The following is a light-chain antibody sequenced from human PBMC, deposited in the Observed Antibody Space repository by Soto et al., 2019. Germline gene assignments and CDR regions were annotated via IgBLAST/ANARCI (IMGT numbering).Light chain of an antibody. Sequence: EIVLTQSPGTLSLSPGERATLSCRASQSVSSTYLAWYQQKPGQAPRLLIYGTSSRATGTPDRFSGSGSGTDFTLTISRLEPEDFAEYHCQQYNNWPQTFGQGTKVDIK. CDR1: QSVSSTY. J-gene: IGKJ1*01. CDR3: QQYNNWPQT. V-gene: IGKV3-20*01. CDR2: GTS.